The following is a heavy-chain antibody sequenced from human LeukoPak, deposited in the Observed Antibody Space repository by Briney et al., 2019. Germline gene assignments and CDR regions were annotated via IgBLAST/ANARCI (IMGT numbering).Heavy chain of an antibody. CDR3: ASGSGWLTPH. J-gene: IGHJ4*02. D-gene: IGHD5-24*01. CDR1: GGASSTYY. V-gene: IGHV4-4*09. Sequence: SETLSLTCTVSGGASSTYYWSWFRQPPGKGLEWVGHIHNSGRTNYNPSLKSRLTISSDKSKNQFSLMLTSVTAADMAVYFCASGSGWLTPHWGQGILVTVSS. CDR2: IHNSGRT.